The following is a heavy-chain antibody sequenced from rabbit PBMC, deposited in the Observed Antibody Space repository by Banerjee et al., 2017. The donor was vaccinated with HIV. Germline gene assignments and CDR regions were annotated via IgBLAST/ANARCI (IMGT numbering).Heavy chain of an antibody. V-gene: IGHV1S45*01. CDR3: ARVTGYGSTSYFPTRLDL. Sequence: QEQLVESGGGLVQPEGSLTLTCKASGFTLSSYWMWWVRQAPGKGLEWIACINTSSGNTVYASWAKGRFTFSKTSSTTVTLQMTSLTAADTATYFCARVTGYGSTSYFPTRLDLWGPGTLVTVS. CDR1: GFTLSSYW. D-gene: IGHD8-1*01. J-gene: IGHJ3*01. CDR2: INTSSGNT.